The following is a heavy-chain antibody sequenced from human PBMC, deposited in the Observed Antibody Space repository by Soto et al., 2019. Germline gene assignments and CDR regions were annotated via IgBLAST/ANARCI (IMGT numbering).Heavy chain of an antibody. V-gene: IGHV3-13*01. J-gene: IGHJ6*02. CDR3: ARDRRSKDYYYGMDV. CDR2: IGTAGDT. Sequence: GGSLRLSCAASGFTFSSYDIHWVRQATGKGLEWVSAIGTAGDTYYPGSVKGRFTISRENAKNSLYLQMNSLRAEDTAVYYCARDRRSKDYYYGMDVWGQGTTVTVSS. CDR1: GFTFSSYD.